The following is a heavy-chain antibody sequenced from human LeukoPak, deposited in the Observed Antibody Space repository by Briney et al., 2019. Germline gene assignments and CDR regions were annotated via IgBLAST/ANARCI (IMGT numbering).Heavy chain of an antibody. J-gene: IGHJ4*02. D-gene: IGHD3-10*01. Sequence: PSVNLSFTASGYTFTVYYMHWVRQAPGQGLEWMGWINPNSGGTNYAQQSQDWVTMTRDTSISTAYMELRRLRSAATAVYYCARGPLITMVRGSQDYWGQGTLVTVSS. CDR2: INPNSGGT. CDR3: ARGPLITMVRGSQDY. V-gene: IGHV1-2*04. CDR1: GYTFTVYY.